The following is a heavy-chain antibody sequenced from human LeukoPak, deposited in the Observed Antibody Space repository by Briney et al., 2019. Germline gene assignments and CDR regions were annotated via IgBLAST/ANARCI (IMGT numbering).Heavy chain of an antibody. Sequence: KPSETLSLTCTVSGGSISSYYWSWIRQPPGKGLEWIGYIYYSGSTNYNPSLKSRVTISVDTSKNQFSLKLSSVTAADTAVYYCARHSPYYDFWSGQETYYMDVWGKGTTVTVSS. D-gene: IGHD3-3*01. CDR2: IYYSGST. CDR1: GGSISSYY. CDR3: ARHSPYYDFWSGQETYYMDV. V-gene: IGHV4-59*08. J-gene: IGHJ6*03.